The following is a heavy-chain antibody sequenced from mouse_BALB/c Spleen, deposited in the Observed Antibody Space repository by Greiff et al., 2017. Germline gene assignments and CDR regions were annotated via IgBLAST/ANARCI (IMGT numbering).Heavy chain of an antibody. CDR2: ISSGGSYT. V-gene: IGHV5-6-4*01. J-gene: IGHJ4*01. Sequence: DVQLVESGGGLVKPGGSLKLSCAASGFTFSSYTMSWVRQTPEKRLEWVATISSGGSYTYYPDSVKGRFTISRDNAKNTLYLQMSSLKSEDTAMYYCTRGQRYGAMDYWGQGTSVTVSS. CDR1: GFTFSSYT. CDR3: TRGQRYGAMDY. D-gene: IGHD2-14*01.